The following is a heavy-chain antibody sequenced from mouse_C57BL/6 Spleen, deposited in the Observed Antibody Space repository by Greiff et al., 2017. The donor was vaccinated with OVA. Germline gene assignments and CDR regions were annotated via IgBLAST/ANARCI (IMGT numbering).Heavy chain of an antibody. CDR2: IDPSDSYT. V-gene: IGHV1-50*01. D-gene: IGHD1-1*01. J-gene: IGHJ2*01. CDR1: GYTFTSYW. CDR3: ARRGITTVVAGDY. Sequence: VQLQQSGAELVKPRASVKLSCKASGYTFTSYWMQWVKQRPGQGLEWIGEIDPSDSYTNYNQKFKGKATLTVDTSSSTAYMQLSSLTSEDSAVYYCARRGITTVVAGDYWGQGTTLTVSS.